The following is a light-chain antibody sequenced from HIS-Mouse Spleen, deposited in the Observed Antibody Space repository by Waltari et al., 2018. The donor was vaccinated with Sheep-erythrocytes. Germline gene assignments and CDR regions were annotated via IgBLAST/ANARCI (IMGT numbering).Light chain of an antibody. CDR3: LQDYNYPYT. Sequence: ASQMTQSPSSLSASVGDRVTMTRRASQGIRNDLGWYQQKPGKAPKLLIYAASSLQSGVPSRFSGSGSCTDFTLTISSLQPEDFATYYCLQDYNYPYTFGQGTKLEIK. CDR2: AAS. V-gene: IGKV1-6*01. J-gene: IGKJ2*01. CDR1: QGIRND.